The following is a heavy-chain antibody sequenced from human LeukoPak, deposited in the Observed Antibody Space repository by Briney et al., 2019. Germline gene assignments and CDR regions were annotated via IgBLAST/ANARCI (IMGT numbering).Heavy chain of an antibody. Sequence: GSSVKVSCKASGGTFSSYAISWVRQAPGQGLEWMGRIIPILGIANYAQKFQGRVTITADKSTSTAYMELSSLRSEDTAVYYCARDVDPAVAGNYWGQGTLVTVSS. J-gene: IGHJ4*02. CDR2: IIPILGIA. CDR1: GGTFSSYA. V-gene: IGHV1-69*04. D-gene: IGHD6-19*01. CDR3: ARDVDPAVAGNY.